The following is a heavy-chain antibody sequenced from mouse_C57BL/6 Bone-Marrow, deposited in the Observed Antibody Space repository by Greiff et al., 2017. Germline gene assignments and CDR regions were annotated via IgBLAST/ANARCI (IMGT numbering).Heavy chain of an antibody. V-gene: IGHV14-4*01. CDR2: IDPENGDT. J-gene: IGHJ2*01. CDR3: TFPYYYDY. Sequence: EVMLVESGAELVRPGASVKLSCTASGFNIKDDYMHWVKQRPEQGLEWIGWIDPENGDTEYASKFQGKATITADTSSNTAYLQLSSLTSEDTAVYYCTFPYYYDYWGQGTTLTVSS. CDR1: GFNIKDDY. D-gene: IGHD1-1*01.